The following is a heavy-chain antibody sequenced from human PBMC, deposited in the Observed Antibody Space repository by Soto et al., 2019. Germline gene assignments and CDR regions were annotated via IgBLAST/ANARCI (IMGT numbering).Heavy chain of an antibody. V-gene: IGHV3-15*01. Sequence: GGSLRLSCAVSGFTFRMYAMSWVRQAPGKGLEWVGRIKSKTDGGTTDYAAPVKGRFTISRDDSKNTLYLQMNSLKTEDTAVYYCTTDRRTTVTSAYYYYMDVWGKGTTVTVSS. CDR2: IKSKTDGGTT. CDR3: TTDRRTTVTSAYYYYMDV. D-gene: IGHD4-17*01. J-gene: IGHJ6*03. CDR1: GFTFRMYA.